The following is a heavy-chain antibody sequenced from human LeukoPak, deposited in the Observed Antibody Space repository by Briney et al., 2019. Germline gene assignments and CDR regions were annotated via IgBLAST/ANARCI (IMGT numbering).Heavy chain of an antibody. CDR1: GYSISSGYY. V-gene: IGHV4-38-2*02. Sequence: SETLSLTCTVSGYSISSGYYWGWIRQPPGKGLEWIGSIYYSGSTYYNPSLKSRVTISVDTSKNQFSLKLSSVTAADTAVYYCARRGTGYCGGDCYGFFDYWGQGTLVTVSS. D-gene: IGHD2-21*02. CDR2: IYYSGST. CDR3: ARRGTGYCGGDCYGFFDY. J-gene: IGHJ4*02.